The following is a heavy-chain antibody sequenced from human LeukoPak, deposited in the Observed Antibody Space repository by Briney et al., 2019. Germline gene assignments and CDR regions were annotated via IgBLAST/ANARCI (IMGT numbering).Heavy chain of an antibody. CDR2: IHYSGRT. J-gene: IGHJ4*02. D-gene: IGHD5-18*01. V-gene: IGHV4-59*08. Sequence: PSETLSLTCTVSGASISSYYWTWIRQPPGKGLEWIGNIHYSGRTNYNPSLKSRLTISVDTSKNQFSLKLSSVTAADTALYYYATIEYTYGPFDHWGQGTLVAVSS. CDR3: ATIEYTYGPFDH. CDR1: GASISSYY.